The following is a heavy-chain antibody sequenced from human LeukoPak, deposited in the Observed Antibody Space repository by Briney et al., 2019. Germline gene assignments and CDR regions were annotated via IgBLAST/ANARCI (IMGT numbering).Heavy chain of an antibody. D-gene: IGHD4-17*01. V-gene: IGHV3-30*02. J-gene: IGHJ6*02. CDR2: IQSNGNDK. Sequence: GGSLRLSCAASGFSFSSYHMHWVRQAPGKGLEWVEFIQSNGNDKYFADSVKGRFTISRDNSKNTLYLQMNSLRAEDTAVCYCARDHDYGDYHGVFYGMDVWGQGTTVTVSS. CDR3: ARDHDYGDYHGVFYGMDV. CDR1: GFSFSSYH.